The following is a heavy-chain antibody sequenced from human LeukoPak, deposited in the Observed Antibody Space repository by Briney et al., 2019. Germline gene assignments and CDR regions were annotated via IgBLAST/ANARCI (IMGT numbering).Heavy chain of an antibody. J-gene: IGHJ4*02. CDR2: FDPEDGET. CDR1: GYTLTELS. CDR3: ARVGYYYDSSGPDY. D-gene: IGHD3-22*01. Sequence: ASVKVSCKVSGYTLTELSMHWVRQAPGKGLEWMGGFDPEDGETIYAQKFQGRVTMTEDTSTDTAYMELSSLRSEDTAVYYCARVGYYYDSSGPDYWGQGTLVTVSS. V-gene: IGHV1-24*01.